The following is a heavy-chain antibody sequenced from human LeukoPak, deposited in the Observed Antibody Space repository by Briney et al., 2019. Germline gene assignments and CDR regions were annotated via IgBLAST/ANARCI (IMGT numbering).Heavy chain of an antibody. CDR2: ISGSAGST. V-gene: IGHV3-23*01. CDR3: AKNFGQYDN. D-gene: IGHD3-10*01. CDR1: GFTFSNYA. J-gene: IGHJ4*02. Sequence: GGSLRLSCAASGFTFSNYAMSWVRQAPGKGLEWVSGISGSAGSTYYADSAKGRFTISRDNSKNTLYLQMNSLRAEDTAVYHCAKNFGQYDNWGQGTLVTVSS.